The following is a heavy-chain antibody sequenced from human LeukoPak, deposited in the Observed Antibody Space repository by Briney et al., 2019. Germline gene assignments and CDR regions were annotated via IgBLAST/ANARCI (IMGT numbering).Heavy chain of an antibody. CDR1: GGSISSYY. V-gene: IGHV4-4*07. D-gene: IGHD6-19*01. J-gene: IGHJ4*02. CDR3: ARGAVAGVGLNYFDF. CDR2: IYTTGTT. Sequence: PSETLSLTCTVSGGSISSYYWSWVRQPAGKGLEWIGRIYTTGTTNYNPSLKSRVTISVDKSKNQFSLKVSSVTAADTAVYYCARGAVAGVGLNYFDFWGQGTLVTVSS.